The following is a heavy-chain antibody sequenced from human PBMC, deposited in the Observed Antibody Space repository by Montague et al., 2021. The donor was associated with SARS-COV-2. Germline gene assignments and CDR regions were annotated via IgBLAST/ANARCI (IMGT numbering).Heavy chain of an antibody. CDR3: ARDREFVD. Sequence: TLSLTCTVSGASISSGGDYWNWIRQHPGKGLEWIGHIYYSVGTNYNPSLKSRVTISEDTSKNQISLKLSSVTAADTAVYYCARDREFVDWGQGIMVIVSS. V-gene: IGHV4-31*03. CDR1: GASISSGGDY. D-gene: IGHD2-21*01. CDR2: IYYSVGT. J-gene: IGHJ4*02.